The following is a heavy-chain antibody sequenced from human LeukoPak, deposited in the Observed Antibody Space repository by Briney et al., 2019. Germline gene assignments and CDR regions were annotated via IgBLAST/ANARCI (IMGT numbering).Heavy chain of an antibody. V-gene: IGHV1-18*01. CDR2: FSPYNGDT. J-gene: IGHJ3*01. Sequence: ASVRVSCQASANTITNYGVNWVRQAPGQRPEWMGWFSPYNGDTKHAPKLKGRVTLTVDTLTSTAYMELRTLISDDTATYYCAIGQGVITWGGADVYDVWGQGTTVIVSS. CDR1: ANTITNYG. D-gene: IGHD3-16*01. CDR3: AIGQGVITWGGADVYDV.